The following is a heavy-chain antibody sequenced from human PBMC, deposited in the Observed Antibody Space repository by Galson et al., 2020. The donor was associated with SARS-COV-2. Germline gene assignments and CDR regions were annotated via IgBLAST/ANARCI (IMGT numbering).Heavy chain of an antibody. D-gene: IGHD2-15*01. CDR2: IWYDGSNK. CDR3: AREATGFSGGSCYNY. V-gene: IGHV3-33*01. CDR1: GFTFSSYG. J-gene: IGHJ4*02. Sequence: GGSLRLSCAASGFTFSSYGMHWVRQAPGKGLEWVAVIWYDGSNKYYADSVKGRFTISRDNSKNTLYLQMNSLRAEDTAVYYCAREATGFSGGSCYNYWGQGTLVTVSS.